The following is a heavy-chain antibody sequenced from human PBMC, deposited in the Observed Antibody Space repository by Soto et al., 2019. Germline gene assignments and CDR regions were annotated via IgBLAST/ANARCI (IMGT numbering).Heavy chain of an antibody. CDR3: AKLYHRNFRSSWDVDYVLDV. Sequence: PGGSLRLSCAASGFTFSSYGMHWVRQAPGKGLEWVAVISYDGSNKYYADSVKGRFTISRDNSKNTLYLQMNSLRAEDTAVYYCAKLYHRNFRSSWDVDYVLDVRAQGTTVIGSS. CDR2: ISYDGSNK. CDR1: GFTFSSYG. D-gene: IGHD6-13*01. V-gene: IGHV3-30*18. J-gene: IGHJ6*02.